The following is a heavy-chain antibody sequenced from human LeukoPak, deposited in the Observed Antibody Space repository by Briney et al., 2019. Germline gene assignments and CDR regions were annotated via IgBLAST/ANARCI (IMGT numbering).Heavy chain of an antibody. CDR3: ARAHCSGGSCYPYYFDY. CDR1: GFTVSGNY. Sequence: GGSLRLSCAASGFTVSGNYMSWVRQAPGKGLEWVSVIYSGGSTYYADSVKGRFTISRDNSKNTLYLQMNSLRAEDTAVYYCARAHCSGGSCYPYYFDYWGQGTLVTVSS. D-gene: IGHD2-15*01. V-gene: IGHV3-66*01. J-gene: IGHJ4*02. CDR2: IYSGGST.